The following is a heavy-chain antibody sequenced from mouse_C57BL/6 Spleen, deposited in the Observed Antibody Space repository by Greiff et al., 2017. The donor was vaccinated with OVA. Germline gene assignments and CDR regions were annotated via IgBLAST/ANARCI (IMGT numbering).Heavy chain of an antibody. Sequence: QVQLQQPGAELVRPGSSVKLSCKASGYTFTTYGMHWVKQRPIKGLEWIGNIDPSDSETHYNQKFKDKATLTVDKSSSTAYMQLSSLTSEDSAVYYCARESYGNYGFDYWGQGTTLTVSS. J-gene: IGHJ2*01. CDR1: GYTFTTYG. D-gene: IGHD2-1*01. CDR2: IDPSDSET. V-gene: IGHV1-52*01. CDR3: ARESYGNYGFDY.